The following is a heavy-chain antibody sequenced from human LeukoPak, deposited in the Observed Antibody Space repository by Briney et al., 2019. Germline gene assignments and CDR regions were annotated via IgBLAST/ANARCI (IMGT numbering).Heavy chain of an antibody. J-gene: IGHJ4*02. CDR2: INPTSGGT. V-gene: IGHV1-2*02. CDR3: AREHYAAFDY. CDR1: GHTFIDYY. D-gene: IGHD4-17*01. Sequence: ASVKVSCRASGHTFIDYYVHWVRQAPGQGLEWMGWINPTSGGTKYAQNFQGRVTMTRDTSISTAHMELSSLRSDDTAVYYCAREHYAAFDYWGQGALVTVSS.